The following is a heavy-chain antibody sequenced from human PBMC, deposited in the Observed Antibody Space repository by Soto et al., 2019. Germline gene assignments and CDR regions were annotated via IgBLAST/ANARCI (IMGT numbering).Heavy chain of an antibody. CDR2: IYWDDDK. J-gene: IGHJ4*02. V-gene: IGHV2-5*02. CDR3: AHRLSNWNPLEY. Sequence: QSTLKESGPTLVKPTQPLTLTCTFSGFSLSTSGVGVGWIRQPPGKALEWLALIYWDDDKRYSPSLKSRLTITKDTSKNQVVLTMTNMDPVDTATYYCAHRLSNWNPLEYWGQGTLVTVSS. D-gene: IGHD1-20*01. CDR1: GFSLSTSGVG.